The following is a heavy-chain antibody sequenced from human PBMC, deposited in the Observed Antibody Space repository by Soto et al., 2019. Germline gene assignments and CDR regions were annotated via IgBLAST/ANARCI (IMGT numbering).Heavy chain of an antibody. D-gene: IGHD6-19*01. CDR1: GFTFSSYS. V-gene: IGHV3-21*01. CDR2: ISSSSSYI. J-gene: IGHJ4*02. CDR3: ARVPLQWLPDY. Sequence: PGGSLSISCAASGFTFSSYSMNWVRQAPGKGLEWVSSISSSSSYIYYADSVKGRFTISRDNAKNSLYLQMNSLRAEDTAVYYCARVPLQWLPDYWGQGTLVTVS.